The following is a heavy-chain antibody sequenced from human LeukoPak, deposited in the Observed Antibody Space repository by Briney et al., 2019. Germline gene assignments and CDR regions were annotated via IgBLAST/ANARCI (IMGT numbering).Heavy chain of an antibody. V-gene: IGHV4-31*03. J-gene: IGHJ4*02. Sequence: PSQTLSLTCTVSGGSISSGGYYWSWIRQHPGKGLEWIGYIYYSGSTYYNPSLKSRVTISVDTSKNQFSLKLSSVTAADTAVYYYARVGSYCTNGVCYTTFDYWGQGTLVTVSS. D-gene: IGHD2-8*01. CDR2: IYYSGST. CDR3: ARVGSYCTNGVCYTTFDY. CDR1: GGSISSGGYY.